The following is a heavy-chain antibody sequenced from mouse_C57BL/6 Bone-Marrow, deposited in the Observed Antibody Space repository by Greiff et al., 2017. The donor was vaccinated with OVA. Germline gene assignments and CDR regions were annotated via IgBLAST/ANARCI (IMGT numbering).Heavy chain of an antibody. CDR2: IYYSGTI. V-gene: IGHV3-5*01. Sequence: EVQLQESGPGLVKPSQTVFLTCTVTGISITTGNYRWSWIRQFPGNKLEWIGYIYYSGTITYNPSLTSRTTITRDTPKNQFFLEMNSLTAEDTATYYCAREGGIYDGYYQGFDYWGQGTTLTVSS. CDR1: GISITTGNYR. CDR3: AREGGIYDGYYQGFDY. J-gene: IGHJ2*01. D-gene: IGHD2-3*01.